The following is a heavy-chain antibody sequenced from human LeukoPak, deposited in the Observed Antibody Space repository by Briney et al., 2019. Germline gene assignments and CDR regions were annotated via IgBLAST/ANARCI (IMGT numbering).Heavy chain of an antibody. CDR2: IGYDGSKE. Sequence: GGSQRLSCAASGFTFSDYGMHWVRQAPGKGLEWVSVIGYDGSKEYYAESVKGRFTISRDNSKNTVDLQINSLIPEDTAVYYCAKEYGSGWVDYWGQGTLVTVSS. D-gene: IGHD6-19*01. CDR1: GFTFSDYG. CDR3: AKEYGSGWVDY. V-gene: IGHV3-30*18. J-gene: IGHJ4*02.